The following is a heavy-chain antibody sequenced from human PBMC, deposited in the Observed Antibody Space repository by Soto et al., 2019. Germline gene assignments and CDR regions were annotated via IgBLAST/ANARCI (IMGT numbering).Heavy chain of an antibody. Sequence: ASVKVSCKASGYTFTTYAMHWVRQAPGQRLEWMGWINAGNGNTKYPQKFQGRVTITRDTSASKGYMELSSLKSEDTAVYYCARGYSGYASHLNDFDYWGQGTLVTVSS. J-gene: IGHJ4*02. V-gene: IGHV1-3*01. D-gene: IGHD5-12*01. CDR2: INAGNGNT. CDR3: ARGYSGYASHLNDFDY. CDR1: GYTFTTYA.